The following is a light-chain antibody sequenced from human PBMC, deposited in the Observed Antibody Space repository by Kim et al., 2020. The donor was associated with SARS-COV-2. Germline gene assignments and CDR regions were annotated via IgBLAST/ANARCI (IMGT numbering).Light chain of an antibody. V-gene: IGKV1-39*01. J-gene: IGKJ5*01. CDR3: QQSYNTPPIT. CDR2: AAS. Sequence: DIQMTQSPSSLSASIGDRVTITCRASQSISSYLNWYQQKPGKAPKLLIYAASSLQSGVPLRFSGSGSGTEFTLTISRVQPEDFATYYCQQSYNTPPITFGQGTRLEIK. CDR1: QSISSY.